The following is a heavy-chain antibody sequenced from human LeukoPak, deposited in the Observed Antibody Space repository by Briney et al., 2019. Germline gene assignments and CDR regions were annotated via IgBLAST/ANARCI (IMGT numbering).Heavy chain of an antibody. V-gene: IGHV3-53*01. CDR2: IYSGGNT. Sequence: GGSLRLSCTVSGFTVSSNSWSWVRQAPGKGLEWVSFIYSGGNTHYSDSVTGRFTISRDNSKNTLYLQMNSLRAEDTAVYYCARRAGAYSHPYDYWGQGTLVTVSS. D-gene: IGHD4/OR15-4a*01. J-gene: IGHJ4*02. CDR3: ARRAGAYSHPYDY. CDR1: GFTVSSNS.